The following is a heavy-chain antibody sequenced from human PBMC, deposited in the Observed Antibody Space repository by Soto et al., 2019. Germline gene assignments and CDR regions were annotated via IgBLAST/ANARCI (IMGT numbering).Heavy chain of an antibody. CDR3: AKSGDAFDI. V-gene: IGHV3-30*18. J-gene: IGHJ3*02. CDR2: ISYDGSNK. Sequence: VGSLRLSCAASGFTFSSYGMHWVRQAPGKGLEWVAVISYDGSNKYYADSVKGRFTISRDNSKNTLYLQMNSLRAEDTAVYYCAKSGDAFDIWGQGTMVTVSS. D-gene: IGHD3-10*01. CDR1: GFTFSSYG.